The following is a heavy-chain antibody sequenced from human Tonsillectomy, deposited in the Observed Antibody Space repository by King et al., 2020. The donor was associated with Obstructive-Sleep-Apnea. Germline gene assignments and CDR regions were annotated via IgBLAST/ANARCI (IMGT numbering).Heavy chain of an antibody. CDR3: AKDASGTYYNWFDP. CDR1: GGPIGNYY. V-gene: IGHV4-59*01. Sequence: VQLQESGPGLVKPSETLSLTCTVFGGPIGNYYWSWVRQPPGKGLEWIGFVYNSRRNIYNTSLMSRVTISVDTSKNQFSLRLTSVTAADAAVYYCAKDASGTYYNWFDPWGQGIPVTVSS. D-gene: IGHD3-10*01. J-gene: IGHJ5*02. CDR2: VYNSRRN.